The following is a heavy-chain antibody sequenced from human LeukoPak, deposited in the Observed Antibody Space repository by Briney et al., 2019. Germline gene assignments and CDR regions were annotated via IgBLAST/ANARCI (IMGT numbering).Heavy chain of an antibody. CDR2: IHYSGTT. Sequence: SETLSLTCTVSGGSISAYYWSWIRQPPGKGLEWIGYIHYSGTTNYYPSLKSRVTIALDTSKNQFSLKLSSVTAADTAVYYCARHECAGDCYHIGDYYYYYGMDVWGQGTTVTVSS. CDR3: ARHECAGDCYHIGDYYYYYGMDV. J-gene: IGHJ6*02. V-gene: IGHV4-59*08. D-gene: IGHD2-21*02. CDR1: GGSISAYY.